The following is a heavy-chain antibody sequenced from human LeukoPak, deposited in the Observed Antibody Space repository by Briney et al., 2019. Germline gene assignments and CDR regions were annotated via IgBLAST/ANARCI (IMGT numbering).Heavy chain of an antibody. J-gene: IGHJ4*02. V-gene: IGHV1-2*02. CDR1: GYSFTDYY. Sequence: GASVKVSCKASGYSFTDYYMHWVRQAPGQGLEWMGWINPNSGGTNYAQKFQGRVTMTRDTSISTAYMELSRLRSDDTAVYYCARELNYDSSGYYFDYWGQGTLVTVSS. CDR2: INPNSGGT. D-gene: IGHD3-22*01. CDR3: ARELNYDSSGYYFDY.